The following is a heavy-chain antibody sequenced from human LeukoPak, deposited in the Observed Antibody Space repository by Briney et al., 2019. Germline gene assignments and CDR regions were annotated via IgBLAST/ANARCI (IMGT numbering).Heavy chain of an antibody. D-gene: IGHD1-26*01. V-gene: IGHV4-4*07. CDR3: AGGGSPHI. Sequence: SETLSLTCTVSGGSINNDFLTWVRQPAGKALEWIGRLYTSGSTTYNPSLKCRVTMSLDTSMTQFSLKLKSVTAADTAVYYCAGGGSPHIWGQGTMVSVSS. CDR2: LYTSGST. J-gene: IGHJ3*02. CDR1: GGSINNDF.